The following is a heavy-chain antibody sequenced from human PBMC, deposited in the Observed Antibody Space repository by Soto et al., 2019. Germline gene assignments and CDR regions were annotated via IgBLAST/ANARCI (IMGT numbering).Heavy chain of an antibody. Sequence: QLQLQESGPGLVKPSETLSLTCTVSGGSISSSSYYWGWIRQPPGKGLEWIGSIYYSGSTYYNPSLKRRVTMSVDTSKNQFSLKLSSLTAADTAVYYCARVGALWFGEGGDYWGQGTLVTVSS. CDR2: IYYSGST. J-gene: IGHJ4*02. V-gene: IGHV4-39*01. CDR1: GGSISSSSYY. D-gene: IGHD3-10*01. CDR3: ARVGALWFGEGGDY.